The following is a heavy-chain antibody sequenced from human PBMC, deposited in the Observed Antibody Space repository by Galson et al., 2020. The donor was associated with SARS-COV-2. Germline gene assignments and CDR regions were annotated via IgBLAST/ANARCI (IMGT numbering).Heavy chain of an antibody. D-gene: IGHD6-6*01. V-gene: IGHV1-18*01. CDR3: ARVNIEARPWSYHYFHYMDV. CDR2: VSPKNGNS. CDR1: GYTFTSYD. J-gene: IGHJ6*03. Sequence: ASVKVSCKTSGYTFTSYDLSWVRQAPGQGLEWLGWVSPKNGNSNYAQKLQGRVTLTTDTSTQTAHMQLRSLRSGDTAVYYCARVNIEARPWSYHYFHYMDVWGKGTTVTVSS.